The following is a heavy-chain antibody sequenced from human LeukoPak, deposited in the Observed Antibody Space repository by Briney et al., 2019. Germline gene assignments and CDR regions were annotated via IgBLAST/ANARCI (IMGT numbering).Heavy chain of an antibody. J-gene: IGHJ4*02. V-gene: IGHV3-23*01. CDR1: GFTFSSYA. CDR3: AGVVAATGYFDY. CDR2: ISGSGGST. D-gene: IGHD2-15*01. Sequence: GGSLRLSCAASGFTFSSYAMSWVRQAPGKGLGWVSAISGSGGSTYYADSVKGRFTISRDNSKNTLYLQMNSLRAEDTAVYYCAGVVAATGYFDYWGQGTLVTVSS.